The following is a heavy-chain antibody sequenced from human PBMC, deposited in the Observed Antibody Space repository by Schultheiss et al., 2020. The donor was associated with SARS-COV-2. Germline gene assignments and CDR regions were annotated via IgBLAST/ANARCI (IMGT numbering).Heavy chain of an antibody. D-gene: IGHD6-13*01. CDR1: GGSISSSSYY. J-gene: IGHJ4*02. CDR3: ATRDSSSWCFDY. Sequence: SETLSLTCTVSGGSISSSSYYWGWIRQPPGKGLEWIGEINHSGSTNYNPSLKSRVTISVDTSKNQFSLKLSSVTAADTAVYYCATRDSSSWCFDYWGQGTLVIVSS. CDR2: INHSGST. V-gene: IGHV4-39*07.